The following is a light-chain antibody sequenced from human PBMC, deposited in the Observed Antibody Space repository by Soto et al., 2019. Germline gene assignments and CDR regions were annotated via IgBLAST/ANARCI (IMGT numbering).Light chain of an antibody. CDR2: GPS. CDR1: QSVSSSY. CDR3: QQYGSSPLYT. Sequence: EIVLTQSPGTRSLSPGERASLSCRASQSVSSSYLAWYQQKPGQAPRLLIYGPSARATGIPGRFSGSGSGKDFTLTICRLEPVDFAVYYCQQYGSSPLYTFGQGTKLEIK. V-gene: IGKV3-20*01. J-gene: IGKJ2*01.